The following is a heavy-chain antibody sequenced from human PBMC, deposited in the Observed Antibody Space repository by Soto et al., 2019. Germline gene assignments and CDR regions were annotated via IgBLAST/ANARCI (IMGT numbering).Heavy chain of an antibody. CDR2: IYPGDSDT. Sequence: GESLKIYCKGSGYSFTSYWIGWVRQMPGKGLEWMGIIYPGDSDTRYSPSFQGQVTISADKSISTAYLQWSSLKASDTAMYYCARNFLEWPNDYYYYGMDVWGQGTTVTVSS. D-gene: IGHD3-3*01. CDR3: ARNFLEWPNDYYYYGMDV. V-gene: IGHV5-51*01. CDR1: GYSFTSYW. J-gene: IGHJ6*02.